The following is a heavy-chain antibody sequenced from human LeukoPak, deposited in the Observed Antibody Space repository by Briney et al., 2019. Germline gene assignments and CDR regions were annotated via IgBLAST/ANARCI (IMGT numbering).Heavy chain of an antibody. CDR2: ISNDGSNK. CDR3: AREDSSGAFDI. J-gene: IGHJ3*02. V-gene: IGHV3-30*03. CDR1: GFTFSSYG. D-gene: IGHD3-22*01. Sequence: GGSLRVSCAASGFTFSSYGIHWVRQAPGKGLEWVAVISNDGSNKYYADSVKGRFTISRDNSKNTLYLQMNSLRVEDTALYYCAREDSSGAFDIWGQGTMVTVSS.